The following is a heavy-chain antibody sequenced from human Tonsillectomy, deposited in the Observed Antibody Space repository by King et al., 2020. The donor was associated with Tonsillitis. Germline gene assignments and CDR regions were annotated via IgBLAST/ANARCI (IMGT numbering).Heavy chain of an antibody. J-gene: IGHJ6*02. CDR1: GGSFSGSY. D-gene: IGHD2-2*01. CDR2: TNHSGST. Sequence: VQLQQWGAGLLKPSETLSLTCAVYGGSFSGSYWSWIRQPPGKGLEWIGETNHSGSTNYNPSLKSRVTISVDTSKNQFSLKLGSVTAADTAVYYCARLVPATTYYYYGMDVWGQGTAVTVSS. V-gene: IGHV4-34*01. CDR3: ARLVPATTYYYYGMDV.